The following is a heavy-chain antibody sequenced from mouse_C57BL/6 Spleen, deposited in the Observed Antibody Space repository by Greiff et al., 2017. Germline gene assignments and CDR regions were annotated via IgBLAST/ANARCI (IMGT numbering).Heavy chain of an antibody. CDR2: IHPSDSDT. D-gene: IGHD2-2*01. Sequence: VQLQQPGAELVKPGASVTVSCKASGYTFTSYWMPWVKQRPGQGLEWIGRIHPSDSDTNYNQPFKGKATLTVDKSSSTAYMQLSSLTSEDSAVYYYAMDYGNDEYWGQGTTLTVSS. J-gene: IGHJ2*01. V-gene: IGHV1-74*01. CDR3: AMDYGNDEY. CDR1: GYTFTSYW.